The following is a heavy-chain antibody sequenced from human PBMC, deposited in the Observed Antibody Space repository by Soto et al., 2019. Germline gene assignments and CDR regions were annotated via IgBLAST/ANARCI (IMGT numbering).Heavy chain of an antibody. J-gene: IGHJ5*01. CDR2: TTNTGGDK. CDR3: AKGSGEGLPGSWNFCP. CDR1: GFTFGDYA. D-gene: IGHD3-10*01. Sequence: EVQLLVSGGGLVQPGGSLRLSCAVSGFTFGDYAMNWVRQAPGEGLEWVSTTTNTGGDKIYADSVKGRFTISRDNSRNNIFLENNKLKGEGKGNYYRAKGSGEGLPGSWNFCPWGQG. V-gene: IGHV3-23*01.